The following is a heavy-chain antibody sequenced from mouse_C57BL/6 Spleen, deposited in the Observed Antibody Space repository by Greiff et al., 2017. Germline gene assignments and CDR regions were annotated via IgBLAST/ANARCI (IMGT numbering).Heavy chain of an antibody. V-gene: IGHV5-6*01. CDR3: ARHRNYGSSYEGAY. Sequence: EVQLVESGGDLVKPGGSLTLSCAASGFTFSSYGMSWVRQTPDKRLEWVATISSGGSYTYYPDSVKGRFTISRDNAKNTLYLQMSSLKSEDTAMYYCARHRNYGSSYEGAYWGQGTLVTVSA. CDR2: ISSGGSYT. D-gene: IGHD1-1*01. CDR1: GFTFSSYG. J-gene: IGHJ3*01.